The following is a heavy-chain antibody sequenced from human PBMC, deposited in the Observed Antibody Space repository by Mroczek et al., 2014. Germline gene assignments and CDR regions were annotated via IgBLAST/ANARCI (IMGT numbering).Heavy chain of an antibody. CDR1: GFTFSSYS. D-gene: IGHD3-9*01. CDR2: ISSSSSTI. Sequence: ESGEAWYSLGGSLRLSCAASGFTFSSYSMNWVRQAPGKGLEWVSYISSSSSTIYYADSVKGRFTISRDNAKNSLYLQMNSLRAEDTAVYYCARGDRPRYDIFDYWGQGTLVTVSS. CDR3: ARGDRPRYDIFDY. V-gene: IGHV3-48*01. J-gene: IGHJ4*02.